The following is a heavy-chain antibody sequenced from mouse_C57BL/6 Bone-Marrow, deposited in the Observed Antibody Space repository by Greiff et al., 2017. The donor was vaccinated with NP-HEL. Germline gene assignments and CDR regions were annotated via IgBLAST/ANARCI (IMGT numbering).Heavy chain of an antibody. CDR1: GYTFTSYG. Sequence: QVQLKESGAELARPGASVKLSCKASGYTFTSYGISWVKQRTGQGLEWIGEIYPRSGNTYYNEKFKGKATLTADKSSSTAYMELRSLTSEDSAVYFCARGDGYLFAYWGQGTLVTVSA. CDR3: ARGDGYLFAY. D-gene: IGHD2-3*01. J-gene: IGHJ3*01. V-gene: IGHV1-81*01. CDR2: IYPRSGNT.